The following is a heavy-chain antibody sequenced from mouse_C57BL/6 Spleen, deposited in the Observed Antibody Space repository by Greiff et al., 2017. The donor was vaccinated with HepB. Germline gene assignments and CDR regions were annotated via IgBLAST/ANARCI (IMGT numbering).Heavy chain of an antibody. D-gene: IGHD2-4*01. CDR1: GFTFSSYA. J-gene: IGHJ3*01. CDR2: ISDGGSYT. CDR3: AGGYDYGGAWFAY. V-gene: IGHV5-4*01. Sequence: EVQGVESGGGLVKPGGSLKLSCAASGFTFSSYAMSWVRQTPEKRLEWVATISDGGSYTYYPDNVKGRFTISRDNAKNNLYLQMSHLKSEETARYYCAGGYDYGGAWFAYWGQGTLVTVSA.